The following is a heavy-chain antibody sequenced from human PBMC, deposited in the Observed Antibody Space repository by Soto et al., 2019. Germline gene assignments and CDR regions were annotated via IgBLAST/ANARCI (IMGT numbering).Heavy chain of an antibody. CDR2: IKSKTDGGTT. J-gene: IGHJ3*02. D-gene: IGHD3-22*01. V-gene: IGHV3-15*07. CDR3: TTDMIVVVITYAFDI. Sequence: GGSLRLSCAASGFTFSNAWMNWVRQAPGKGLEWVGRIKSKTDGGTTDYAAPVKGRFTISRDDSKNTLYLQMNSLKTEDTAVYYCTTDMIVVVITYAFDIWGQGTMVTVSS. CDR1: GFTFSNAW.